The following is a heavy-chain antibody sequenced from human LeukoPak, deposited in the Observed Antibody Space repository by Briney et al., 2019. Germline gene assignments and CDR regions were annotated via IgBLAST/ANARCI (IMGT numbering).Heavy chain of an antibody. D-gene: IGHD6-13*01. Sequence: PSETLSLTRTVSVGSISSSSYYWGWIRQPPGKGLEWIGSIYYNGSTDYNPALKSRVTISVDTSKNQFSLKLSSVTAADKAVYYCASLIPYSSRINDYWGQGTLVTVSS. V-gene: IGHV4-39*01. J-gene: IGHJ4*02. CDR1: VGSISSSSYY. CDR3: ASLIPYSSRINDY. CDR2: IYYNGST.